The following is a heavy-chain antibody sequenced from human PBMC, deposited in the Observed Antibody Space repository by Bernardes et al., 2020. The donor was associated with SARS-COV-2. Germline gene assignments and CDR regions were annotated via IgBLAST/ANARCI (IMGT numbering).Heavy chain of an antibody. CDR3: ARDRMSSGSGSYTDY. J-gene: IGHJ4*02. CDR2: IYYSGST. V-gene: IGHV4-39*02. CDR1: GGSISSSSYY. Sequence: SETLSLTCTVSGGSISSSSYYWGWIRQPPGKGLEWIGSIYYSGSTYYNPSLKSRVTISVDTSKNQFSLKLSSVTAADTAVYYCARDRMSSGSGSYTDYWGQGTLVTVSS. D-gene: IGHD3-10*01.